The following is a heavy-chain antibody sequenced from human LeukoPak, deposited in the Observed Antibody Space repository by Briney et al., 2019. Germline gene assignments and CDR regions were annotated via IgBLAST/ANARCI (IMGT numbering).Heavy chain of an antibody. Sequence: PSETLSLTCTVSGGSISSSSYYWGWIRQPPGKWLEWIGSIYYGGSPYYNPSLKSPVTISVDTSKKQFSLKLSSVTAADTAVYYCARHVGFITMVRGVINNNWFDPWGQGTLVTVSS. CDR3: ARHVGFITMVRGVINNNWFDP. CDR1: GGSISSSSYY. D-gene: IGHD3-10*01. V-gene: IGHV4-39*01. CDR2: IYYGGSP. J-gene: IGHJ5*02.